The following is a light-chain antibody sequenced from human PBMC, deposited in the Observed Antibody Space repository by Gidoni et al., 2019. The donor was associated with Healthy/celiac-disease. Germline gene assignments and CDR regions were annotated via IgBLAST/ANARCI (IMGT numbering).Light chain of an antibody. CDR2: GAS. CDR3: QQYNNWPPYP. J-gene: IGKJ5*01. V-gene: IGKV3-15*01. Sequence: ELVMTQSPATLSVSPGERATLSCRASQSVSSNLAWYQQKPGQAPRRLIYGASTRATGIPARLSGSGSGTEFTLTISSLQSEDFAVYYCQQYNNWPPYPFGQGTRLEIK. CDR1: QSVSSN.